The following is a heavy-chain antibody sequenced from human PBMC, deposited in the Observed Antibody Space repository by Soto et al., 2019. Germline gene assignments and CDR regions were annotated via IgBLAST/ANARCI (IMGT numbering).Heavy chain of an antibody. CDR1: GFTFSSYA. Sequence: GGSLRLSCAASGFTFSSYAMSWVRQAPGKGLEWVSAISGSGGSTYYADSVKDRFTISRDNSKNTLYLQMNSLRAEDTAVYYCAKDPYDYIWGSYRPFDYWGQGTLVTVSS. CDR2: ISGSGGST. D-gene: IGHD3-16*02. CDR3: AKDPYDYIWGSYRPFDY. V-gene: IGHV3-23*01. J-gene: IGHJ4*02.